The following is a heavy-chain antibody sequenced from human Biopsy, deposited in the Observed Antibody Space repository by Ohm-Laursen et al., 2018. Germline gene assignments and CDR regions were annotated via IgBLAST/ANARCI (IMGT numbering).Heavy chain of an antibody. J-gene: IGHJ5*02. CDR1: GYTFTSYD. V-gene: IGHV1-8*01. Sequence: ASVKVSCKASGYTFTSYDITWVRQASGQGPEWIGWLNSVSGNSNFGQKFRGRVTVTSDTSISTAYMELSGLTSDDTATYYCGRAVRNQLLTDPWGQGTLVTVTS. CDR2: LNSVSGNS. D-gene: IGHD1-7*01. CDR3: GRAVRNQLLTDP.